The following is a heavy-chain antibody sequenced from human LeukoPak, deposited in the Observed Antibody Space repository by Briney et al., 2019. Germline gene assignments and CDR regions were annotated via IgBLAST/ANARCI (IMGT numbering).Heavy chain of an antibody. Sequence: SETLSLTCTVSGGSISSSSYYWGWIRQPPGKGLEWIGYIYHSGSTYYNPSLKSRVTISVDRSKNQFSLKLSSVTAADTAVYYCARVRVVPPYNWFDPWGQGTLVTVSS. V-gene: IGHV4-39*07. CDR1: GGSISSSSYY. D-gene: IGHD2-2*01. CDR2: IYHSGST. J-gene: IGHJ5*02. CDR3: ARVRVVPPYNWFDP.